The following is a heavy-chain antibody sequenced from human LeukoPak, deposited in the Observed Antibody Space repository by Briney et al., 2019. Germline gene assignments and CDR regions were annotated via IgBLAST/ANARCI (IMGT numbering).Heavy chain of an antibody. V-gene: IGHV1-2*02. J-gene: IGHJ5*02. CDR3: APYSFYYDSSGRSSGFDP. Sequence: ASVKVSCKASGYTFTGYYMHWVRQAPGQGLEWMGWINPNSGGTNYAQKFQGRVTMTRDTSISTAYMELSRLRSDDTAVYYCAPYSFYYDSSGRSSGFDPWGQGTLVTVSS. CDR2: INPNSGGT. CDR1: GYTFTGYY. D-gene: IGHD3-22*01.